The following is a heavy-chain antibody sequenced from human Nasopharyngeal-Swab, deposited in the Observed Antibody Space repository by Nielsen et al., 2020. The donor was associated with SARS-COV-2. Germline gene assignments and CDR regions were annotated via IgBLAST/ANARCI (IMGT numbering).Heavy chain of an antibody. CDR2: ISYDGSNK. J-gene: IGHJ5*02. Sequence: GESLKISFAASGFTFSSYGQDWGRQAPGKGVEWVAVISYDGSNKYYADSVKGRFTISRDNSKNTLYLQMNSLRAEDTAVYYCAKAGGWQWSHNWFDPWGQGTLVTVSS. CDR1: GFTFSSYG. V-gene: IGHV3-30*18. D-gene: IGHD6-19*01. CDR3: AKAGGWQWSHNWFDP.